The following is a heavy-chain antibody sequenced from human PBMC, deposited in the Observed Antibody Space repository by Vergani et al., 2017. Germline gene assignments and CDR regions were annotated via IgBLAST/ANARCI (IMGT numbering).Heavy chain of an antibody. CDR2: IYHSGST. V-gene: IGHV4-61*10. CDR1: GGSVSSGNYY. D-gene: IGHD2-2*01. Sequence: QVQLQESGPGLVKPSETLSLTCTVSGGSVSSGNYYWSWIRQPAGKGLEWIGYIYHSGSTNYNPSLKSRVTISVDTSKNQLSLKLSSVTAADTAVYYCARSRKSYAPPFDYWGQGTLVTVSS. J-gene: IGHJ4*02. CDR3: ARSRKSYAPPFDY.